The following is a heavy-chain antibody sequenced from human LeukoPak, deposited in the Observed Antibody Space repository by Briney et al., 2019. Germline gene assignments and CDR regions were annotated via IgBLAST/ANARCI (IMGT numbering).Heavy chain of an antibody. J-gene: IGHJ4*02. V-gene: IGHV4-59*01. CDR3: ARGGVPPYSFDY. CDR2: IYYSGST. Sequence: LETLSLTCTVSGGSISSYYWSWIRQPPGQGLEWIGYIYYSGSTNYNPSLTRRVTISVDTSKNQFSLKLRSVTAADTAVYYCARGGVPPYSFDYWGQGTLVTVSS. D-gene: IGHD2-8*01. CDR1: GGSISSYY.